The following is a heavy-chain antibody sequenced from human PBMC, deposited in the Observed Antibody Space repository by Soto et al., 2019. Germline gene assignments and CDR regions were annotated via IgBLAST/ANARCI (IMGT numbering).Heavy chain of an antibody. V-gene: IGHV1-69*01. Sequence: QVQLVQSGAEVKKSGSSVKVSCKASGGTFSSYAMSWVRQAPGQGLEWMGGIIPILGTANYAQKFHARVTITEDESTSTAYMELSSLRSEDMGVYYCARLIAVAGTQVGWFNPWGHRTLITVSS. CDR2: IIPILGTA. CDR3: ARLIAVAGTQVGWFNP. D-gene: IGHD6-19*01. CDR1: GGTFSSYA. J-gene: IGHJ5*02.